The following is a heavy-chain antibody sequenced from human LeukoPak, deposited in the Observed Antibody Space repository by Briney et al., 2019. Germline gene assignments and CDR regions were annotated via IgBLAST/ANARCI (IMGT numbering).Heavy chain of an antibody. Sequence: GGSLRLSCAASGFTVSSNYMSWVRQAPGKGLEWVSVIYSGGSTYYADSVKGRFTISRDNSKNTLYLQMDSLRVDDSAVYYCAKDHDGYEMWGQGTMVTVSS. J-gene: IGHJ3*02. CDR3: AKDHDGYEM. V-gene: IGHV3-66*01. CDR1: GFTVSSNY. CDR2: IYSGGST.